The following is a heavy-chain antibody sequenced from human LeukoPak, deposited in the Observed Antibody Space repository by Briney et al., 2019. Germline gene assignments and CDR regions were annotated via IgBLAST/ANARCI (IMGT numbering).Heavy chain of an antibody. CDR3: ARDGAAAGNADY. CDR2: ISSSSSYI. D-gene: IGHD6-13*01. Sequence: PGGSLRLFCAASGFTFSSYSMNWVRQAPGKGLEWVSSISSSSSYIYYADSVKGRFTISRDNAKNSLYLQMNCLRAEDTAVYYCARDGAAAGNADYWGQGTLVTVSS. J-gene: IGHJ4*02. V-gene: IGHV3-21*01. CDR1: GFTFSSYS.